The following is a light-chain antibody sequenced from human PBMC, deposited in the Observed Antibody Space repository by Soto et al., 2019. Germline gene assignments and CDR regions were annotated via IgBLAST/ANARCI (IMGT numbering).Light chain of an antibody. CDR2: RNN. J-gene: IGLJ2*01. Sequence: QSVLTQPPSASGTPGQRVTISCSGSSSNIGNNYVYSYQQLPGTAPKHLIYRNNQRPSGVPDRFSGSKSGTSASLAISGLRYEDEADYYCAAWYGSLSGVVFGGGTKLTVL. CDR1: SSNIGNNY. CDR3: AAWYGSLSGVV. V-gene: IGLV1-47*01.